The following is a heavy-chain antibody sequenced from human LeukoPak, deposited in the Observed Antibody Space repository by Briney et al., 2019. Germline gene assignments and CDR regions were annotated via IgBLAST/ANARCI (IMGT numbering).Heavy chain of an antibody. D-gene: IGHD1/OR15-1a*01. CDR2: ITGSGGNT. Sequence: GGSLRLSCAASGFIFSSYSMSWVRQAPGKGLEWVSVITGSGGNTYYADSVKGRFTISRDNSKNTLYLQMNSLRAEDTAVYYCARDPITGTLGGYFDYWGQGTLVTVSS. J-gene: IGHJ4*02. CDR1: GFIFSSYS. CDR3: ARDPITGTLGGYFDY. V-gene: IGHV3-23*01.